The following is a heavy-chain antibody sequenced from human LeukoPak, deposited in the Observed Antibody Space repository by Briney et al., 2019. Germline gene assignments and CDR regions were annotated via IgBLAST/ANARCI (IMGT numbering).Heavy chain of an antibody. V-gene: IGHV3-23*01. CDR1: GFTFSSYA. Sequence: GGSLRLSCAASGFTFSSYAMSWVRQAPGKGLEGVSAISGSGGSTYYADSVKGRFTISRDNSKNTLYLQMNSLRAEDTAVYYCAKDLGVLTTTPDYWGQGTLVTVSS. CDR2: ISGSGGST. CDR3: AKDLGVLTTTPDY. J-gene: IGHJ4*02. D-gene: IGHD3-9*01.